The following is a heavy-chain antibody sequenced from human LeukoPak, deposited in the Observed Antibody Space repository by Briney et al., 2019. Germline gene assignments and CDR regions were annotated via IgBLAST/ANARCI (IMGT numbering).Heavy chain of an antibody. CDR3: AKGPAAAGTPYFDY. CDR2: ISGSGGST. J-gene: IGHJ4*02. CDR1: GFTFSSYA. D-gene: IGHD6-13*01. Sequence: GGSLRLSCAASGFTFSSYAMSWLRQAPGKGLEWVSAISGSGGSTYYADSVKGRFTISRYNSKNTLYLQMNSLRAEDTAVYYCAKGPAAAGTPYFDYWGQGTLVTVSS. V-gene: IGHV3-23*01.